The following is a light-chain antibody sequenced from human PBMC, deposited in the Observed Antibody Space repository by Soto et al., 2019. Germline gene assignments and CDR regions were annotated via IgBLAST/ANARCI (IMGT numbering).Light chain of an antibody. CDR3: QQYNNWPPWT. CDR2: GAS. V-gene: IGKV3-15*01. J-gene: IGKJ1*01. CDR1: QSISSN. Sequence: MTQSPSTLSASVGDRVTITCRSSQSISSNLAWYQQKHGQAPRLLIYGASTRATGIPARFSGSGSGTEFTLTISSLQSEDFAVYYCQQYNNWPPWTFGQGTKVDIK.